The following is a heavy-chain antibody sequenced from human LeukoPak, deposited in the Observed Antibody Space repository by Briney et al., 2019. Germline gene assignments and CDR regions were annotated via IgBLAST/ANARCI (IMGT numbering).Heavy chain of an antibody. J-gene: IGHJ6*02. D-gene: IGHD2-2*01. CDR2: INHSGST. CDR3: ARGYCSSTSCLVRTPAYGMDV. CDR1: GGSFSGYY. Sequence: SETLSLTCAVYGGSFSGYYWSWIRQPPGKGLEWIGEINHSGSTNYDPSLKSRVTISVDTSKNQFSLKLSSVTAADTAVYYCARGYCSSTSCLVRTPAYGMDVWGQGTTVTVSS. V-gene: IGHV4-34*01.